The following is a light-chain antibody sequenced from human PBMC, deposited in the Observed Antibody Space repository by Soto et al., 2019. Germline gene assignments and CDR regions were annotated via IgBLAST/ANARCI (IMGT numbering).Light chain of an antibody. CDR3: CSYTGFYSYV. V-gene: IGLV2-11*01. J-gene: IGLJ1*01. CDR1: NSDVGGYNY. CDR2: DVT. Sequence: QSALTQPRSVSASPGQSVTISCTGTNSDVGGYNYVSWYQQYPGKAPKVMIYDVTKRPSGVPDRFSGSKSGNTASLTISGLQTEDEADYYCCSYTGFYSYVFGTGTKLTVL.